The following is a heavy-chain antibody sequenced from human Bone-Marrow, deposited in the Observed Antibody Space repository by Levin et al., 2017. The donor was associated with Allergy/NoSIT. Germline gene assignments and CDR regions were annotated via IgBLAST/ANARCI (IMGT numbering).Heavy chain of an antibody. CDR3: ARVFTTNSGLEDS. D-gene: IGHD3-10*01. Sequence: GGSLRLSCAASGFLFPSYWMSWVRQAPGKGLEWVANINKDGSEKFYLDSVQGRFTISRDNAKNSLYLQMNILRTEDTAVYYCARVFTTNSGLEDSWGQGTLVTVSS. CDR2: INKDGSEK. CDR1: GFLFPSYW. V-gene: IGHV3-7*01. J-gene: IGHJ4*02.